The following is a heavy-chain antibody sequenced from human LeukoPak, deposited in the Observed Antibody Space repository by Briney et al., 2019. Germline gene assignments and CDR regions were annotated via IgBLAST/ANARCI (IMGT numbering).Heavy chain of an antibody. V-gene: IGHV4-59*08. J-gene: IGHJ4*02. Sequence: PSETLSLTCTVSGGSISSYYWSWIRQPPGKGLEWIAYISDIWSINYNPSLKSRVTISLDTSKNPFSLKLSSVTAADTAVYYCAGHHPRNTVDFWGQGTLVTVSS. CDR1: GGSISSYY. CDR2: ISDIWSI. CDR3: AGHHPRNTVDF. D-gene: IGHD2-8*02.